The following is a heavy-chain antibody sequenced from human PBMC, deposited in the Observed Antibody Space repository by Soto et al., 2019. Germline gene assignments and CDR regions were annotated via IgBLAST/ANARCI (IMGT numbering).Heavy chain of an antibody. J-gene: IGHJ6*02. D-gene: IGHD1-26*01. V-gene: IGHV4-39*01. CDR2: IYYSGST. CDR3: ASGSYYSGYYYGMDV. CDR1: CSSNSSPSSS. Sequence: TETLPLTCTVSCSSNSSPSSSCGWIRQPPGKGLEWIGSIYYSGSTYYNPSLKSRVTISVDTSKNQFSLKLSSVTAADTAVYYCASGSYYSGYYYGMDVWGQGTTVT.